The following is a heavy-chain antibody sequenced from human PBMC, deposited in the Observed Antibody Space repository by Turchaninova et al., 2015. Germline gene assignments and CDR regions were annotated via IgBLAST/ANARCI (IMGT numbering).Heavy chain of an antibody. V-gene: IGHV4-39*01. Sequence: QLQLQESGPGLVKPSETLSLSCTVSGDATSSSNYYGGWVRQPPGKGLGWIGSRYSSGSTAYTPSLKGRVTISVDTSKNQFSLKLRSVTAADTAVYYCARHPRRDGYNYPDYWGQGTLVTVSS. CDR3: ARHPRRDGYNYPDY. CDR2: RYSSGST. D-gene: IGHD5-24*01. CDR1: GDATSSSNYY. J-gene: IGHJ4*02.